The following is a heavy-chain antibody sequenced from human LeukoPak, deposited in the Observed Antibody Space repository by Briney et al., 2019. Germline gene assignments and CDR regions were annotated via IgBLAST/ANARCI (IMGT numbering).Heavy chain of an antibody. V-gene: IGHV1-8*01. J-gene: IGHJ3*02. CDR3: ARDVSRRAFDI. D-gene: IGHD5/OR15-5a*01. CDR2: MNPNSGNT. CDR1: GYTFTNYD. Sequence: GASVKVSCKASGYTFTNYDINWVRQATGQGLEWMGWMNPNSGNTGYPQKFQGRVTMTRDMSTSTVYMELSSLRSEDTAVYYCARDVSRRAFDIWGQGTMVTVSS.